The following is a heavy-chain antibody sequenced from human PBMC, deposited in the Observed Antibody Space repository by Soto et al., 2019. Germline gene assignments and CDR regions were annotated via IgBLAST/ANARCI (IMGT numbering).Heavy chain of an antibody. J-gene: IGHJ4*02. CDR1: GGSISNYY. D-gene: IGHD5-12*01. Sequence: PSETLSHSCTVSGGSISNYYWSWIRQPPGKRLEFIGYIYYTGSTNYKPSFKSRVTISVDTPKNQFSLKLSSVTAADTAVYYCARDLGDGYHFDYWGQGTLVTVSS. CDR3: ARDLGDGYHFDY. CDR2: IYYTGST. V-gene: IGHV4-59*01.